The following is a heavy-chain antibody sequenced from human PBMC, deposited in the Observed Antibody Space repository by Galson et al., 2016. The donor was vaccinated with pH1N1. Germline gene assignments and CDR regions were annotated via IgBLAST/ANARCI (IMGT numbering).Heavy chain of an antibody. J-gene: IGHJ6*02. Sequence: QSGAEVTKPGESLKISCKGSGYTFSSYWIALVRQMPGKGLEWMGIIYPGDSDTRYSPSFQGQVTMSADKSISTVYLQWSSLKASDSARYYCARRTLLDMDVWGQGTTVIVSS. CDR2: IYPGDSDT. CDR1: GYTFSSYW. CDR3: ARRTLLDMDV. V-gene: IGHV5-51*01.